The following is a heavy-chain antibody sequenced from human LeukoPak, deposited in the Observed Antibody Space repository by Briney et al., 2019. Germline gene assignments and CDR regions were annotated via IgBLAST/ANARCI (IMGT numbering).Heavy chain of an antibody. CDR3: ARESPYDFWSGYPFDY. D-gene: IGHD3-3*01. Sequence: SETLSLTCTVSGGSISSYYGSWIRQPAGKGLEWIGRTYTIGSTNYNPSLKSRVTMSVETSKNPSSPQLSSVPAAATAVSYCARESPYDFWSGYPFDYWGQGTLVTVSS. J-gene: IGHJ4*02. CDR1: GGSISSYY. CDR2: TYTIGST. V-gene: IGHV4-4*07.